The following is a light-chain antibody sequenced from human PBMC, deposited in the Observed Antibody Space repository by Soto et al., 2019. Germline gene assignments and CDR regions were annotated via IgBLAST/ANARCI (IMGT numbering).Light chain of an antibody. CDR2: HAS. CDR3: QHHSNWLWT. V-gene: IGKV3-11*01. Sequence: EIFLTQSPATLSVSPGESATLSCRASQSVASHLAWYQQKPGQAPRLLIYHASNRATGIPARFSGSGSGTDFTLTISSLEPEDFAIYYCQHHSNWLWTFGQGTKVDI. J-gene: IGKJ1*01. CDR1: QSVASH.